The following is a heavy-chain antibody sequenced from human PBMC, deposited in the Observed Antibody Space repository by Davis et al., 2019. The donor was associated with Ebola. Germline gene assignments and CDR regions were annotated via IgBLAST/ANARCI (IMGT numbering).Heavy chain of an antibody. CDR2: IYHSGNT. D-gene: IGHD2-2*01. CDR1: GGSMTSGGYS. J-gene: IGHJ5*02. CDR3: AREVYCSTTKCNWFDP. Sequence: SETLSLTCTVSGGSMTSGGYSWSWIRQPPGKGLEWIGLIYHSGNTYYNPSLKSRVTMSLDRSKNQFSLKLSSVTAADTAVYYCAREVYCSTTKCNWFDPWGQGTLVTVSS. V-gene: IGHV4-30-2*01.